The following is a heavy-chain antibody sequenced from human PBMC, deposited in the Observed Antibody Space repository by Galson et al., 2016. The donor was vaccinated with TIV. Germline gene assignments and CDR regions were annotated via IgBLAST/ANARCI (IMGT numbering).Heavy chain of an antibody. CDR2: IKLDGSES. V-gene: IGHV3-7*01. CDR3: ARDAFLGSPDYFDF. Sequence: SLRLSCAASGFTFSNYWMTWVRQAPGKGLEWVANIKLDGSESYYVDSVRGRFTISRDNAKNSLYLQMNSLRAEDTALYYCARDAFLGSPDYFDFWGQGTLVTVSS. D-gene: IGHD3-3*02. J-gene: IGHJ4*02. CDR1: GFTFSNYW.